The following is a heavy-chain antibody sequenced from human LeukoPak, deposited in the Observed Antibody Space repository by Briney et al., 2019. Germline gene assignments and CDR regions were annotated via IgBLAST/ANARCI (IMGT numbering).Heavy chain of an antibody. CDR3: ARDDRYY. Sequence: GGSLRLPCAASGFTFSSYAMHWVRQAPGKGLEWVAVISYDGSNKYYADSVKGRFTISRDNSKNTLYLQMNSLRAGDTAVYYCARDDRYYWGQGTLVTVSS. J-gene: IGHJ4*02. V-gene: IGHV3-30-3*01. CDR2: ISYDGSNK. CDR1: GFTFSSYA. D-gene: IGHD3-22*01.